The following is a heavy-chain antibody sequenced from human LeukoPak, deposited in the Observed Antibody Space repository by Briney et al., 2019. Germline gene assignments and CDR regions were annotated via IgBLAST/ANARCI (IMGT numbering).Heavy chain of an antibody. CDR3: AKTYDILTGYSAYFDY. CDR2: IKQDGSGK. J-gene: IGHJ4*02. CDR1: GFTFSSYW. Sequence: GGSLRLSCAASGFTFSSYWMSWVRQAPGKGLEWVANIKQDGSGKYYVDSVKGRFTISRDNAKNSLYLQMNSLRAEDAAVYYCAKTYDILTGYSAYFDYWGQGTLVTVSS. D-gene: IGHD3-9*01. V-gene: IGHV3-7*01.